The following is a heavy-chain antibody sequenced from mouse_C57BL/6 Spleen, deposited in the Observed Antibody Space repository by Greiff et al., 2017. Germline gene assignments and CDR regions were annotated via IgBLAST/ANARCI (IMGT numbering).Heavy chain of an antibody. J-gene: IGHJ2*01. CDR3: ARRTTVVATGGSFDY. CDR2: IDPSDSYT. V-gene: IGHV1-69*01. Sequence: QVQLQQPGAELVMPGASVKLSCKASGYTFTSYWMHWVKQRPGQGLEWIGEIDPSDSYTKYNQKFKGKSTLTVDKSSSTAYMQLSSLTSEDSAVYYCARRTTVVATGGSFDYWGQGTTLTVSS. D-gene: IGHD1-1*01. CDR1: GYTFTSYW.